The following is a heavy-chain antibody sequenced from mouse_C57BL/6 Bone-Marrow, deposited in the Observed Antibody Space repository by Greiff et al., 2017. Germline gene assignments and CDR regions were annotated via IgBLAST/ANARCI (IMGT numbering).Heavy chain of an antibody. D-gene: IGHD1-1*01. CDR3: AREGNYGSSFSYWYFDV. CDR1: GFTFSDYY. Sequence: EVMLVESEGGLVQPGSSMKLSCTASGFTFSDYYMAWVRQVPEKGLEWVANINYDGSSTYYLDSLKSRFIISRDNAKNILYLQMSSLKSEDTATYYCAREGNYGSSFSYWYFDVWGTGTTVTVSS. J-gene: IGHJ1*03. CDR2: INYDGSST. V-gene: IGHV5-16*01.